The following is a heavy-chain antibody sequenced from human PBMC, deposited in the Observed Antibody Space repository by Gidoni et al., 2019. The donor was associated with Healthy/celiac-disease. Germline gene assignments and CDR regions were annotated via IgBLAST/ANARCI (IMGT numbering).Heavy chain of an antibody. CDR2: IYYSGST. J-gene: IGHJ6*02. V-gene: IGHV4-39*01. Sequence: QLQLQESGPGLVKPSETLSLTCTVSGGSISSSRYYWGWIRQPPGKGLEWIGSIYYSGSTYYNPSLKSRVTISVDTSKNQFSLKLSSVTAADTAVYYCARHESYYDSSGLYYYYYGMDVWGQGTTVTVSS. CDR1: GGSISSSRYY. CDR3: ARHESYYDSSGLYYYYYGMDV. D-gene: IGHD3-22*01.